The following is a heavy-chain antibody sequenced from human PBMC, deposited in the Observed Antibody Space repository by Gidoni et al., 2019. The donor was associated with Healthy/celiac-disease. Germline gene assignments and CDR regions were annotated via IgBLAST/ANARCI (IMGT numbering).Heavy chain of an antibody. D-gene: IGHD6-13*01. CDR1: GGSISSYY. CDR2: IYYSGST. J-gene: IGHJ6*02. V-gene: IGHV4-59*01. CDR3: ARLGGQQLDDYYYYGMDV. Sequence: QVQLQESGPGLVKPSETLSLTCTVSGGSISSYYWSWIRQPPGKGLEWIGYIYYSGSTNYNPSLKSRVTISVDTSKNQFSLKLSSVTAADTAVYYCARLGGQQLDDYYYYGMDVWGQGTTVTVSS.